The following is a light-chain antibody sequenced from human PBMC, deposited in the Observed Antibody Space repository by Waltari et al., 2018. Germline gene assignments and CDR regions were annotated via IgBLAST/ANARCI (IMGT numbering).Light chain of an antibody. CDR1: SSDVGGYNY. Sequence: QSALTQPPSPSGSPGQSVTISCPGTSSDVGGYNYFSWYQQHPGKAPKLMIYEVSKRPSGVPDRFSGSKSGNTASLTVSGLQAEDEADYYCSSYAGSNNYVFGTGTKVTVL. CDR2: EVS. CDR3: SSYAGSNNYV. J-gene: IGLJ1*01. V-gene: IGLV2-8*01.